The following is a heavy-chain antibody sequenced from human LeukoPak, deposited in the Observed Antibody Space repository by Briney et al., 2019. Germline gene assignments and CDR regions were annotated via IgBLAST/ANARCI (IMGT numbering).Heavy chain of an antibody. CDR3: ARERPGSRVLDY. D-gene: IGHD3-10*01. CDR2: TYSGDTT. J-gene: IGHJ4*02. Sequence: GGSLRLSCAASGFIVRSNNINWVRQTPAKGLEWVSITYSGDTTYYADSVKGRFTISRDNSKNTLYLQMNSLRVEDTAVYYCARERPGSRVLDYWGQGNVVTVSS. V-gene: IGHV3-66*01. CDR1: GFIVRSNN.